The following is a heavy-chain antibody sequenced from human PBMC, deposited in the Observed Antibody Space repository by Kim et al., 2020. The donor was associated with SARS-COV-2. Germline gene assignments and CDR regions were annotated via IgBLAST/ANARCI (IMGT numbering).Heavy chain of an antibody. V-gene: IGHV4-31*03. CDR2: IYYSGST. D-gene: IGHD2-2*01. J-gene: IGHJ6*02. CDR1: GGSISSGGYY. CDR3: ARVVVVPAATMDV. Sequence: SETLSLTCTVSGGSISSGGYYWSWIRQHPGKGLEWIGYIYYSGSTYYNPSLKSRVTISVDTSKNQFSLKLSSVTAADTAVYYCARVVVVPAATMDVWGQGTTVTVSS.